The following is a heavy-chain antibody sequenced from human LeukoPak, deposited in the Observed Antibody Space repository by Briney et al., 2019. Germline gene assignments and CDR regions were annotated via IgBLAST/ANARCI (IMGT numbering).Heavy chain of an antibody. D-gene: IGHD3-16*01. V-gene: IGHV4-39*01. Sequence: SETLSLTCTISGSSITSVSHYWGWIRQPPGQGLEWIGDIYYTGSTYYSPSLRSRVTMSVHTSENQFSLRLNSVTAVDTAVYYCARRWGNIVGVTYEYWGQGTLVTVSS. CDR1: GSSITSVSHY. CDR3: ARRWGNIVGVTYEY. J-gene: IGHJ4*02. CDR2: IYYTGST.